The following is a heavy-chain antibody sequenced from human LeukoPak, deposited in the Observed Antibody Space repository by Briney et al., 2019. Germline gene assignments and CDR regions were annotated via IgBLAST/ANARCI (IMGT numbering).Heavy chain of an antibody. Sequence: SETLSLTRAVYGGSFSGYYWSWIRQPPGKGLEWIGEINHSGSTNYNPSLKSRVTISVDTSKNQFSLKLSSVTAADTAVYYCARVATVTNGAIVRYYYYYYGMDVWGQGTTVTVSS. J-gene: IGHJ6*02. CDR3: ARVATVTNGAIVRYYYYYYGMDV. V-gene: IGHV4-34*01. CDR2: INHSGST. D-gene: IGHD4-17*01. CDR1: GGSFSGYY.